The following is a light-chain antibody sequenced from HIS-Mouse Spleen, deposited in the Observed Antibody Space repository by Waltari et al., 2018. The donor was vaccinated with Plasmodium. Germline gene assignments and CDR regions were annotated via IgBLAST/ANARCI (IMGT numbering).Light chain of an antibody. V-gene: IGKV3-15*01. CDR2: GAS. CDR1: QSVSSN. CDR3: QQYNNWSFT. J-gene: IGKJ3*01. Sequence: EIVMPQSPATLSVSPGERATISCRASQSVSSNLAWYQQKPCQAPRLLIYGASTRATGIPARFSGSGSGTEFTLTISSLQSEDFAVYYCQQYNNWSFTFGPGTKVDIK.